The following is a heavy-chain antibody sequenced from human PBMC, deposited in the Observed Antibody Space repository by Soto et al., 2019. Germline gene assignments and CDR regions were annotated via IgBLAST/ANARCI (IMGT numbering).Heavy chain of an antibody. CDR3: AKDFARGPMGMSLDS. D-gene: IGHD1-26*01. V-gene: IGHV3-30*18. Sequence: QVHLVESGGGVVHPGRSLRLSCTASGFNFSDFGMHWVRQAPGKGLEWLALISSDGSNKFYADSVRGRFTVSRDRSDTTVPLHVTEVRNDDAAMYYCAKDFARGPMGMSLDSWGQGTLVIVSS. CDR2: ISSDGSNK. J-gene: IGHJ4*02. CDR1: GFNFSDFG.